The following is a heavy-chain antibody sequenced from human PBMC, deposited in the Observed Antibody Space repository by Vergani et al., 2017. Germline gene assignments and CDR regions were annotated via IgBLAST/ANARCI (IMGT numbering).Heavy chain of an antibody. CDR1: GFTFSSYG. Sequence: QVQLVESGGGVVQPGGSLRLSCAASGFTFSSYGMHWVRQAPGKGLEWVAFIRYDGSNKYYADSVKGRFTISRDNSKTTLYLQMNSLRAEDTAVYYCAKDGGSWRAFDYWGQGTMVTVYS. CDR2: IRYDGSNK. J-gene: IGHJ4*02. D-gene: IGHD6-13*01. CDR3: AKDGGSWRAFDY. V-gene: IGHV3-30*02.